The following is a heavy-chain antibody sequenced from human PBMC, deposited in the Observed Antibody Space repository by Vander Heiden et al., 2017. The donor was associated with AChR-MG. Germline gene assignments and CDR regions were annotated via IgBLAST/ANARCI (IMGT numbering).Heavy chain of an antibody. D-gene: IGHD6-19*01. CDR3: AKILTDTSGWENVDF. CDR2: ISNDGENK. CDR1: GLPFLAHG. Sequence: QVQLVESGGGVVRPGRPLRLSCAASGLPFLAHGMHWVRQAPGKGLEWVAFISNDGENKNYAESVKGRFFISRDNSKKSLHLLVNSLRSEDTAVYFCAKILTDTSGWENVDFWGQGTLVTVSS. V-gene: IGHV3-30*18. J-gene: IGHJ4*02.